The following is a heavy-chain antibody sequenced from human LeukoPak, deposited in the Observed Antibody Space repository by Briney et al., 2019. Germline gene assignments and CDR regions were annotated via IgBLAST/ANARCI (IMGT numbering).Heavy chain of an antibody. CDR3: ARYGSAWYKDS. CDR1: GDSVSSHSAC. Sequence: SQTLSLTCAISGDSVSSHSACWNWIRQSPSRGLEWLGRTYYRSQWYSDYGDSVRGRITINPDTSKNQFSLQLNSVTPDDTAVYYCARYGSAWYKDSWGQGTLVTVSS. CDR2: TYYRSQWYS. V-gene: IGHV6-1*01. J-gene: IGHJ4*02. D-gene: IGHD6-19*01.